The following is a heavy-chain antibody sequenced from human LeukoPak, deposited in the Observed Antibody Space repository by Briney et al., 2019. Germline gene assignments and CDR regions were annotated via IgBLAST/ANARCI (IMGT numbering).Heavy chain of an antibody. D-gene: IGHD3-10*01. Sequence: GGSLRLSCAASGFTFSSYSMNWVRQAPGKGLEWVSSISSSSSYIYYADSVKGRFTISRDNAKNSLYLQMNSLRDEDTAVYYCARDDLWFGESWSWFDPWGQGTLVTVPS. J-gene: IGHJ5*02. CDR2: ISSSSSYI. CDR1: GFTFSSYS. CDR3: ARDDLWFGESWSWFDP. V-gene: IGHV3-21*01.